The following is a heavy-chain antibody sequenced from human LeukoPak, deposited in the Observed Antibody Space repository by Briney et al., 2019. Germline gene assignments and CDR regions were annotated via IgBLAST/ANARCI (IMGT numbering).Heavy chain of an antibody. V-gene: IGHV1-2*02. D-gene: IGHD5-12*01. CDR3: ARDRAVATIGGVDY. J-gene: IGHJ4*02. CDR1: GYTFTCYY. Sequence: ASVKVSCKASGYTFTCYYMHWVRQAPGQGLEWMGWINPNSGGTNYAQKFQGRVTMTRDTSISTAYMELSRLRSDDTAVYYCARDRAVATIGGVDYWAQGTLVTVSS. CDR2: INPNSGGT.